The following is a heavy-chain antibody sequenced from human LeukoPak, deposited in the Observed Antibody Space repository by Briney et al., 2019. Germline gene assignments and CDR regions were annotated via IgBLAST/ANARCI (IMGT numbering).Heavy chain of an antibody. CDR1: GFTFSSYG. Sequence: GGSLRLSCAASGFTFSSYGMHWVRQAPGKGLEWAAFIRYDGSNKFYADSVKGRFTISRDNSKNTLYLQMNSLTAEDTAVYYCAKDRSGSDSQGLDYWGQGTLVTVSS. D-gene: IGHD1-26*01. CDR2: IRYDGSNK. CDR3: AKDRSGSDSQGLDY. V-gene: IGHV3-30*02. J-gene: IGHJ4*02.